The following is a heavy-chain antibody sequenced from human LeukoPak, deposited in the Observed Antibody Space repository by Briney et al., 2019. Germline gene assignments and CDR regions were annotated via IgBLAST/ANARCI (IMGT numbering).Heavy chain of an antibody. J-gene: IGHJ4*02. CDR1: GGSISSGGYY. D-gene: IGHD5-18*01. CDR3: ARGGYSLYDY. CDR2: IYNSGST. Sequence: KPSQTLSLTCTVSGGSISSGGYYWSWIRQHPGKGLEWIGYIYNSGSTYYNPSLKSRVTISVDTSKNQFSLKVSSVTAADTAVYYCARGGYSLYDYWGQGTLVTVSS. V-gene: IGHV4-31*03.